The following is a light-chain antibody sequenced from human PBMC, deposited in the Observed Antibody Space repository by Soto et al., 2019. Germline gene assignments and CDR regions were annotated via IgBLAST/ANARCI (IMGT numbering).Light chain of an antibody. CDR1: SSNIGAGYD. Sequence: QAVVTQPPSVSGAPGQRVTISCTGSSSNIGAGYDVHWYQQLPGTAPKLLIYGNSNRPSGVPDRFSGSKFGTSASLAITGLQAEDEADYYCQSYDSSLSGSYVFGTGTKLTVL. J-gene: IGLJ1*01. CDR3: QSYDSSLSGSYV. CDR2: GNS. V-gene: IGLV1-40*01.